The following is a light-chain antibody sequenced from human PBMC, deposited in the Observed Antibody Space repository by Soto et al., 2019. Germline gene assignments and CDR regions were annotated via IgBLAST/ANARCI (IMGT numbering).Light chain of an antibody. V-gene: IGKV1-33*01. CDR3: QQYDTRPLT. Sequence: DILMTQSPSFLSASVGDRFTITCQASQDIRNYLNWYQHKRGKAPKLLIYDASNLKTGVPSRFSGGGSGTTFTFTISSLQPEDIATYYCQQYDTRPLTFGGGTKVEIK. J-gene: IGKJ4*01. CDR1: QDIRNY. CDR2: DAS.